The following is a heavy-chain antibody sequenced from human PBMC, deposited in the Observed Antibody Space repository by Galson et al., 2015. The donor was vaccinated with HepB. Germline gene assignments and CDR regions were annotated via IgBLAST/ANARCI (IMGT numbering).Heavy chain of an antibody. CDR1: GYTFTTYD. J-gene: IGHJ4*02. Sequence: SLKLSCKASGYTFTTYDINWLPQATGQGPEWMGWMNPDRGSSGFAEKFQGRVTISRITSMSTAYTELSSLTSDDTAVHYCARAPRRRCTYWSYYFDSRGQGTLVTVSS. CDR2: MNPDRGSS. V-gene: IGHV1-8*01. CDR3: ARAPRRRCTYWSYYFDS. D-gene: IGHD2-15*01.